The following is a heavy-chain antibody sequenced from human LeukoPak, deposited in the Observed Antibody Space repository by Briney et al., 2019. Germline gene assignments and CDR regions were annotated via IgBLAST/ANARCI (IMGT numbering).Heavy chain of an antibody. CDR1: GFTFSSYA. J-gene: IGHJ4*02. V-gene: IGHV3-23*01. Sequence: GGSLRLSCAASGFTFSSYAMSWVRQAPGKGLEWVSAISGSGGSTYYADSVKGRFTISRDNSKNTLYLQMNSLRAEDTAVYYCARGDSSSWYYFDYWGQGTLVTVSS. D-gene: IGHD6-13*01. CDR3: ARGDSSSWYYFDY. CDR2: ISGSGGST.